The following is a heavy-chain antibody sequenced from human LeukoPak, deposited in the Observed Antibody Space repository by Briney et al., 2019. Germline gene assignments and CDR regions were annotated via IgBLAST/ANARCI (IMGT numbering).Heavy chain of an antibody. Sequence: GGSLRLSCAASGFTVSSNYMSWVRQAPGKGLEWVSVIYSGGNTNYADSVKGRFTISRDNSKNTLFLQMNSLIAEDTAVYYCARWWPRGHFDYWGQGTLVTVSS. V-gene: IGHV3-53*01. D-gene: IGHD2-15*01. CDR2: IYSGGNT. CDR1: GFTVSSNY. CDR3: ARWWPRGHFDY. J-gene: IGHJ4*02.